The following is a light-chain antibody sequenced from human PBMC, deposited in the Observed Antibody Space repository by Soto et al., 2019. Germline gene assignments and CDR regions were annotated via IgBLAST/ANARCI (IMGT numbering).Light chain of an antibody. CDR2: AAS. CDR3: QQYGTSPPRYT. V-gene: IGKV3-20*01. Sequence: EIVLTQSPGTLSLSPGERATLSCRASQTVSSTYLAWYQQKPGQAPSLLIYAASSRATGIPDRFSGSGSATDFTLTISILEPEDFGVYYCQQYGTSPPRYTFGQGTKLEMK. J-gene: IGKJ2*01. CDR1: QTVSSTY.